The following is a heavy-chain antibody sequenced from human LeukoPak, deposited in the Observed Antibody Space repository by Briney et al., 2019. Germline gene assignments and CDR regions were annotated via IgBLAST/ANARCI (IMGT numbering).Heavy chain of an antibody. V-gene: IGHV3-48*01. CDR1: GFSFSPYS. D-gene: IGHD3-22*01. Sequence: GGSLRLSCAASGFSFSPYSMNWLRQAPGKGLEWVSYIDSSSGTIYYADSVRGRFTISGDNAKNSLYLQMNSLRAEDMALYYCAKGYYDSRGAFDIWGQGTMVTVSS. J-gene: IGHJ3*02. CDR2: IDSSSGTI. CDR3: AKGYYDSRGAFDI.